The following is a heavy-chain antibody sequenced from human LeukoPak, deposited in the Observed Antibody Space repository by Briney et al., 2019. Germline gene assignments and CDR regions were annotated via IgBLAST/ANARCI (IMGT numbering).Heavy chain of an antibody. V-gene: IGHV3-7*01. CDR1: GFTFSSYW. Sequence: GGFLRLSCAASGFTFSSYWMSWVRQAPGKGLEWVANIKQDGSEKYYVDSVKGRFTISRDNAKNSLYLQMNSLRAEDTAVYYCARPLMAQTNWGDAFDIWGQGTMVTVSS. CDR3: ARPLMAQTNWGDAFDI. J-gene: IGHJ3*02. CDR2: IKQDGSEK. D-gene: IGHD7-27*01.